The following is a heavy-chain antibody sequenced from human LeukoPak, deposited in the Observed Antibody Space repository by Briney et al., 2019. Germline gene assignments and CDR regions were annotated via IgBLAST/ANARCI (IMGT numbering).Heavy chain of an antibody. J-gene: IGHJ4*02. CDR3: AREFSGTSIAARVFDS. CDR1: GGSITSYY. CDR2: IHTSGST. V-gene: IGHV4-4*07. Sequence: PSETLSLTCTVSGGSITSYYGTYIRQPAGKGLEWIGRIHTSGSTNYNPSLKSRVTMSVDTSKNQFSLNLSSVTAADTAMYYCAREFSGTSIAARVFDSWGQGTLVTVSS. D-gene: IGHD6-6*01.